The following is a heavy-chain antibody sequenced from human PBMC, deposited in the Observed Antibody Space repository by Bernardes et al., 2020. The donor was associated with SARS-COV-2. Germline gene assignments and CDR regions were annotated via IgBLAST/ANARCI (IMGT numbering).Heavy chain of an antibody. CDR1: GGSFSSNVW. J-gene: IGHJ4*02. V-gene: IGHV4-4*02. D-gene: IGHD2-8*02. Sequence: SKTLSLTCTVSGGSFSSNVWWSWVRQPPGKGLEWIGEIFPSGRTNYNPSLKSRVNMSIDKSNKQLSLKLNSVTAADTAVYYCARLLSTWSPFDFWGQGILVTVSS. CDR2: IFPSGRT. CDR3: ARLLSTWSPFDF.